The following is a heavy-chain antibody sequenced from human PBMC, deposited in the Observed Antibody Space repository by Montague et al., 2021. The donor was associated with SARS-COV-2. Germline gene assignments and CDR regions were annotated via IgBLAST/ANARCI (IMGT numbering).Heavy chain of an antibody. CDR2: IYYRGST. V-gene: IGHV4-61*01. J-gene: IGHJ5*02. Sequence: SETLSLTCTVSGYSISSGYYWGWIRQPPGKGLEWIGYIYYRGSTNYNPSLKTRVTISVDTSKNQFSLKLSSVTAADTAVYYCAREDRWNWFDPWGQGTLVIVSS. CDR1: GYSISSGYY. D-gene: IGHD5-24*01. CDR3: AREDRWNWFDP.